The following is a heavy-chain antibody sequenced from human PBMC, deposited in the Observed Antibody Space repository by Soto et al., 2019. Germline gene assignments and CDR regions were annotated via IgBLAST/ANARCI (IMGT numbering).Heavy chain of an antibody. V-gene: IGHV3-48*03. CDR2: ISSSGSTI. D-gene: IGHD3-3*01. Sequence: PGGSLRLSCAASGFTFSSYEMNWFRQAPGKGLEWASYISSSGSTIYYADSVKGRFTISRDNAKNSLYLQMNSLRAEDTAVYYCARDRGPTYYDFWSGPRGNYYGMDVWGQGTTVTVSS. J-gene: IGHJ6*02. CDR3: ARDRGPTYYDFWSGPRGNYYGMDV. CDR1: GFTFSSYE.